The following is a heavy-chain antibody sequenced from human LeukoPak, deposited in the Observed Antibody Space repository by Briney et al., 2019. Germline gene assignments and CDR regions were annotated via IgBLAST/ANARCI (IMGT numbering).Heavy chain of an antibody. J-gene: IGHJ4*02. CDR1: GGSISSSSYY. CDR2: IYYSGST. CDR3: ARLQVAGSEALDY. Sequence: SETLSLTCTVSGGSISSSSYYWGWIRQPPGKGLEWIGSIYYSGSTYYNPSLKSRVTISVDTSKNQFSLKLSSVTAADTAAYYCARLQVAGSEALDYWGQGTLVTVSS. D-gene: IGHD6-19*01. V-gene: IGHV4-39*01.